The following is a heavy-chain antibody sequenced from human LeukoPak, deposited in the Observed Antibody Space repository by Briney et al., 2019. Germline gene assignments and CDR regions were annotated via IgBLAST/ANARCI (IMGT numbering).Heavy chain of an antibody. CDR2: IYYSGST. CDR3: ARDGPSEWSRDYYFDY. V-gene: IGHV4-39*07. CDR1: GGSISSSSYY. Sequence: SETLSLTCTVSGGSISSSSYYWGWIRQPPGKGLEWIGSIYYSGSTYYNPSLKSRVTISVDTSKNQFSLKLSSVTAADTAVYYCARDGPSEWSRDYYFDYWGQGTLVTVSS. D-gene: IGHD3-3*01. J-gene: IGHJ4*02.